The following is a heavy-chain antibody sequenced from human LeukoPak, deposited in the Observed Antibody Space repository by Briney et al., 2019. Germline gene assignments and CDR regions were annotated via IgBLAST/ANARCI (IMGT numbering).Heavy chain of an antibody. CDR3: ARDYRAPERITIFGVASPGAFDI. CDR2: ISAYNGNT. D-gene: IGHD3-3*01. CDR1: GYAFTSYG. J-gene: IGHJ3*02. Sequence: ASVKVSCKASGYAFTSYGISWVRQAPGQGLEWMGWISAYNGNTNYAQKLQGRVTMTTDTSTSTAYMELRSLRSDDTAVYYCARDYRAPERITIFGVASPGAFDIWGQGTMVTVSS. V-gene: IGHV1-18*01.